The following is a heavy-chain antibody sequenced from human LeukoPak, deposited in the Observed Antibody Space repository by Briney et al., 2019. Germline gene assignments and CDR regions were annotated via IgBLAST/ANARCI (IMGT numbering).Heavy chain of an antibody. V-gene: IGHV3-15*01. J-gene: IGHJ4*02. CDR2: IKNKGDGGTT. Sequence: PGGSLRLSCAASGFTFNKAWMSWVRLAPGKGLEWVGRIKNKGDGGTTDYAAPVKGRFTVSRDDSKSTLYLQMNSLKTEDTAVYYCTTPGTPFEYWGQGTLVTVSS. CDR3: TTPGTPFEY. D-gene: IGHD3-10*01. CDR1: GFTFNKAW.